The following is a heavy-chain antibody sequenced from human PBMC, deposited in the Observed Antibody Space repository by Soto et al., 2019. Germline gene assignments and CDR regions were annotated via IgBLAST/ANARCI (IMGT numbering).Heavy chain of an antibody. CDR2: ISSSSSTI. V-gene: IGHV3-48*02. J-gene: IGHJ4*02. Sequence: EVQLVESGGGLVQPGGPLRLSCAASGFPFNSFRMNWVRQAPGKGLEWVSYISSSSSTIYYADSVKGRFTISRDNAKNSLYLQMNSLRDEDTAVYYCARAGYYGSGILLWGQGTLVTVSS. D-gene: IGHD3-10*01. CDR1: GFPFNSFR. CDR3: ARAGYYGSGILL.